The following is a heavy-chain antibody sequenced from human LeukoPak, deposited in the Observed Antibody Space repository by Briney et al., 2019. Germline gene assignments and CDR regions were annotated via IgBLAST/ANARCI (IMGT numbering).Heavy chain of an antibody. CDR2: ISSSSSYT. V-gene: IGHV3-11*06. CDR3: ATDVYSSSSVDWFDP. CDR1: GFTFSGYY. Sequence: PGGSLRLSCAASGFTFSGYYMSWIRQAPGKGLEWVSYISSSSSYTNYADSVKGRFTISRDNAKNLLYLQMNSLRAEDTAVYYCATDVYSSSSVDWFDPWGQGTLVTVSS. D-gene: IGHD6-6*01. J-gene: IGHJ5*02.